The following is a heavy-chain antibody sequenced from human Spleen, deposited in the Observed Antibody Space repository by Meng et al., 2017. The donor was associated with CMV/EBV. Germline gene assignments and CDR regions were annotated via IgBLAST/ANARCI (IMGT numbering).Heavy chain of an antibody. CDR2: IRSKANNYAT. D-gene: IGHD3-3*01. CDR1: GFTFSGSA. CDR3: TRQTEDYDFWSCYYPYYYSTVWTS. V-gene: IGHV3-73*01. Sequence: GESLKISCAASGFTFSGSAMHWVRQASGKGLEWVGRIRSKANNYATAYAASVKGRFTISRDDSKNTAYLQMNSLKTEDTAVYYCTRQTEDYDFWSCYYPYYYSTVWTSGAKGPRSPSP. J-gene: IGHJ6*02.